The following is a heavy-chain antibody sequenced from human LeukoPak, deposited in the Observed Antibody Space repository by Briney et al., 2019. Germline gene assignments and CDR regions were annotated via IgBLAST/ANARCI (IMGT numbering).Heavy chain of an antibody. D-gene: IGHD3-22*01. CDR1: GFTFSTYF. CDR3: VRDQRGGSSGYYDS. V-gene: IGHV3-64D*06. CDR2: ITGSRGST. Sequence: GGSLRLSCSASGFTFSTYFMHWVRQAPGKGLECVSAITGSRGSTYYADSVKGRFTISRDNSKNTLYLQMSSLRAEDTAVYYCVRDQRGGSSGYYDSWGQGALVTVSS. J-gene: IGHJ4*02.